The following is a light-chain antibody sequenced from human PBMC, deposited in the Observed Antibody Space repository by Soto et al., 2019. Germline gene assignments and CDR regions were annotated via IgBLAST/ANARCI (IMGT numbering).Light chain of an antibody. J-gene: IGLJ2*01. CDR1: SSDVGRYSL. V-gene: IGLV2-23*01. Sequence: QSVLTQPASVSGSPGQSLTISCTGTSSDVGRYSLVSWYQQHPGKAPKLIIYEDVERPSGVSDRFSGSKSGNTASLTISGLQTEDEADYYCCSYAGGTSVIFGGGTKVTVL. CDR2: EDV. CDR3: CSYAGGTSVI.